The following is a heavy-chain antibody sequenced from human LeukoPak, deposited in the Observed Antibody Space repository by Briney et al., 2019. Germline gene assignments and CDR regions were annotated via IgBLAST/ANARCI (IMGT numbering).Heavy chain of an antibody. V-gene: IGHV6-1*01. Sequence: TSQSLSLTCDISGDSVSRNSVAWNWIRQSPSRGLEWLGRTYYTSKWNNDYALSVKSRMTITPDTSKNQFSLQLNSVTPEDTAVYYCARASFNWNVKFDPWGQGTLVTVSS. CDR2: TYYTSKWNN. CDR1: GDSVSRNSVA. CDR3: ARASFNWNVKFDP. J-gene: IGHJ5*02. D-gene: IGHD1-20*01.